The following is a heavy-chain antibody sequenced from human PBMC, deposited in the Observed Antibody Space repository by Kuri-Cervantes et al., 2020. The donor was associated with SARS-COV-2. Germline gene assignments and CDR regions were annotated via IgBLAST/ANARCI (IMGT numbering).Heavy chain of an antibody. J-gene: IGHJ4*02. V-gene: IGHV3-30*14. CDR3: ARDPGSRNFCDQ. CDR1: GFTFSSYA. CDR2: ISYDGSNK. Sequence: GESLKISCAASGFTFSSYAMHWVRQAPGKGLEWVAVISYDGSNKYYADSVKGRFTISRDTSENTLFLQMNGLRPDDTAFYYCARDPGSRNFCDQWGQGTLVTVSS. D-gene: IGHD1-26*01.